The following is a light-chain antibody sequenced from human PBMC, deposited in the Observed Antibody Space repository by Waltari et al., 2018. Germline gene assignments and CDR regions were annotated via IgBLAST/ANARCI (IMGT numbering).Light chain of an antibody. V-gene: IGLV4-69*01. Sequence: QLVLTQSPSASASLGASVKLTCTLSSGHSSNVIAWLQQQPEKGPRYLMKVNRDGSHSKGDNIPDRFSGSSSGTEHYLTISSLQSEDEADYYCQTGGHGTWVFGGGTKLTVL. J-gene: IGLJ3*02. CDR3: QTGGHGTWV. CDR1: SGHSSNV. CDR2: VNRDGSH.